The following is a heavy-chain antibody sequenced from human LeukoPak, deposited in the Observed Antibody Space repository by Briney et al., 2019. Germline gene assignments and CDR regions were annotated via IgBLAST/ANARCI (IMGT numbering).Heavy chain of an antibody. CDR3: AREAENNYYYYMDV. Sequence: SVKVSYKASGGTFSSYAISWVRQAPGQGLEWMGGIIPIFGTANYAQKFQGRVTITTDESTSTAYMELSSLRSEDTAVYYCAREAENNYYYYMDVWGKGTTVTVSS. J-gene: IGHJ6*03. CDR1: GGTFSSYA. V-gene: IGHV1-69*05. D-gene: IGHD1-14*01. CDR2: IIPIFGTA.